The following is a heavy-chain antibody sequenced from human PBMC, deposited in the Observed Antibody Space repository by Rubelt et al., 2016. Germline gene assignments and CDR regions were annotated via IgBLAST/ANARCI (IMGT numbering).Heavy chain of an antibody. V-gene: IGHV1-18*01. CDR1: GYTFTSYG. Sequence: QVQLVQSGAEVKKPGASVKVSCKASGYTFTSYGISWVRQVPGQGLEWMGCISAYNGNTNHPRKSRGRVTMTSERSTSTAYMGLGNLGSDDTGVYCWARGEASGCYAVGYWGQGTLVTVSS. CDR2: ISAYNGNT. J-gene: IGHJ4*02. CDR3: ARGEASGCYAVGY. D-gene: IGHD6-19*01.